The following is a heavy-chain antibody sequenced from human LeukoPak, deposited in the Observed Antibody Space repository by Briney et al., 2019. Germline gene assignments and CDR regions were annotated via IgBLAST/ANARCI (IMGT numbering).Heavy chain of an antibody. D-gene: IGHD3-3*01. CDR1: GGSISTSAYY. Sequence: SETLSLTCIVSGGSISTSAYYWGWIRQPPGEGLQWIGSIYYSGNTYYNSSLKSRVTISVDTSTSQFSLRLSSVTAADTAVYYCARFPITKRAMDVWGQGTTVTVSS. V-gene: IGHV4-39*01. CDR2: IYYSGNT. J-gene: IGHJ6*02. CDR3: ARFPITKRAMDV.